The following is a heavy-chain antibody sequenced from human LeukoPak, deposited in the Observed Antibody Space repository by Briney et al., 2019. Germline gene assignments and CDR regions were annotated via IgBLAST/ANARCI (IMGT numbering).Heavy chain of an antibody. J-gene: IGHJ3*01. CDR2: IHTSGSN. V-gene: IGHV4-4*09. Sequence: PSETLSLTCAVSGVSISPYYWAWIRQPPGKGLEWIGYIHTSGSNNQYPSLKSRVTISVDKSKNHFSLRLTSVTAADAAVYYCARLSAAVHLGAFDLWGQGTMVTVSS. D-gene: IGHD3-3*01. CDR3: ARLSAAVHLGAFDL. CDR1: GVSISPYY.